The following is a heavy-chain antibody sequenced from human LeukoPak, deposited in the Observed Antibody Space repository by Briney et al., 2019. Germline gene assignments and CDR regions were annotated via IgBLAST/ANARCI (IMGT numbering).Heavy chain of an antibody. J-gene: IGHJ3*01. CDR3: ARGHHVVVATATWASDAFDL. CDR1: GYSFTSYW. V-gene: IGHV5-51*01. Sequence: GESLKISCKGSGYSFTSYWIGWVRQMPGKGLEWMGIIYPGDSDTRCSPSFQGQVTISADKSINTAYLQWNSLKASDTAMYYCARGHHVVVATATWASDAFDLWGQGTMVTVSS. CDR2: IYPGDSDT. D-gene: IGHD2-21*02.